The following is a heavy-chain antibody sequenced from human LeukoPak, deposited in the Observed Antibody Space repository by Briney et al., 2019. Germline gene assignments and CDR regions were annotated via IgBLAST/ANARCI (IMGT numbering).Heavy chain of an antibody. CDR2: MNPSSGNT. D-gene: IGHD6-6*01. Sequence: ASVKVSCKASGYTFTSYDINWVRQATGQGLEWMGWMNPSSGNTGYAQKLQGRVTMTRNISISTAYMELSSLRSEDTAVYYCARGGTIAARPYYYYMDVWGKGTTVTVSS. J-gene: IGHJ6*03. CDR3: ARGGTIAARPYYYYMDV. V-gene: IGHV1-8*01. CDR1: GYTFTSYD.